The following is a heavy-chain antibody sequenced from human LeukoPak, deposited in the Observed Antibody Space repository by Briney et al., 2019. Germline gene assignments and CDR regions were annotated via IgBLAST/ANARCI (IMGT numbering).Heavy chain of an antibody. CDR3: AKRIVPTRVFDY. D-gene: IGHD5-12*01. Sequence: GGSLRLSCAASGFTFSTYAMSWVRQAPGKGLEWVSAISDTGGTTYYADSVKGRFTTSRDNSKNTLYLQMDSLRAEDTAVYYCAKRIVPTRVFDYWGQGTLVTVSS. J-gene: IGHJ4*02. CDR2: ISDTGGTT. CDR1: GFTFSTYA. V-gene: IGHV3-23*01.